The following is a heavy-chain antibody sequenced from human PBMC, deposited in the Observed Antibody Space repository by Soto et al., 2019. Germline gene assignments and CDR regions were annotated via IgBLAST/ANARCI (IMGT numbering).Heavy chain of an antibody. J-gene: IGHJ5*01. D-gene: IGHD2-15*01. Sequence: EVQLVESGGGLVKPGESLRLSCAASGFSFSSYTMNWVRQAPGKGLQWVSSITNRGTHTYSADSVKGRFTMSRANDKNSLYLQMTNLRAEDMAIYFCTRAHEVAWFDSWGLGTLVTVTS. V-gene: IGHV3-21*06. CDR3: TRAHEVAWFDS. CDR1: GFSFSSYT. CDR2: ITNRGTHT.